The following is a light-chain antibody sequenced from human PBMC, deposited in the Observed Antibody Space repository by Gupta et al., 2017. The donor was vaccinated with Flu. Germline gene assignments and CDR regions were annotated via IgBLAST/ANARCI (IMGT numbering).Light chain of an antibody. CDR1: SSNLGNNH. J-gene: IGLJ1*01. CDR3: GTWDSSRSAGV. CDR2: ENN. Sequence: QSVLTQPPPVSAAPGQTVTISCPGSSSNLGNNHVSCYQQRPGTAPKLLMYENNKRPSGIPDRFSGSKCGTSATLGSTGLQTGEEADYYCGTWDSSRSAGVFGTGTKVTVL. V-gene: IGLV1-51*02.